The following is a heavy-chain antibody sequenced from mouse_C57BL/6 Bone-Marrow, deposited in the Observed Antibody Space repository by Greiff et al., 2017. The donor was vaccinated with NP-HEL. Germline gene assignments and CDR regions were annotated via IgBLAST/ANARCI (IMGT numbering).Heavy chain of an antibody. CDR2: INPSSGYT. Sequence: LQESGAELARPGASVKMSCKASGYTFTSYTMHWVKQRPGQGLEWIGYINPSSGYTKYNQKFKDKATLTADKSSSTAYMQLSSLTSEDSAVYYGARGCYGWLANWGQGTLVTVSA. CDR1: GYTFTSYT. J-gene: IGHJ3*01. CDR3: ARGCYGWLAN. D-gene: IGHD1-1*01. V-gene: IGHV1-4*01.